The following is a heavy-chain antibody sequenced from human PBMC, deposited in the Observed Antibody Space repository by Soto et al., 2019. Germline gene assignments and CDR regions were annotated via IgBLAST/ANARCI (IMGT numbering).Heavy chain of an antibody. CDR2: IKPSGGST. V-gene: IGHV1-46*01. D-gene: IGHD5-12*01. Sequence: QVQLVQSGAEVKKPRASVKVSCKASGYTFTSYYMYWVRQAPGQGLEWLRIIKPSGGSTSYAQKVQGRVTMTRDTSTSTVYVELSSLRSEDTAVYYCARGGVEMATILGYWGQGTLVTVSS. CDR3: ARGGVEMATILGY. CDR1: GYTFTSYY. J-gene: IGHJ4*02.